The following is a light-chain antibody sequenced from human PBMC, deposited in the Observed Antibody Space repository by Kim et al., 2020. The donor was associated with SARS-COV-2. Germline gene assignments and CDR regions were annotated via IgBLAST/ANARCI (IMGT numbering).Light chain of an antibody. V-gene: IGLV3-19*01. J-gene: IGLJ3*02. CDR3: GSRDNSGNHHWV. Sequence: SSELTQDPAVSVALGQTVRITCQGDSLRTYYATWYQQRPGQAPVLVIYGENNRPSGIPDRYSGSSSGNIASLTITGAQAEDEADYYCGSRDNSGNHHWVFGGGTQLTVL. CDR2: GEN. CDR1: SLRTYY.